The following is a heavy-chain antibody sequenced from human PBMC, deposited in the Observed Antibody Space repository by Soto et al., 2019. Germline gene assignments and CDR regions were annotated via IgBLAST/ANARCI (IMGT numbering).Heavy chain of an antibody. CDR3: AKDAVYNDGLWLMDH. CDR1: GFSVSSNY. Sequence: PGGSLRLSCAISGFSVSSNYLSWVRQAPGKGLEWVSVHYSGGSTYYADSVKGRFTISRDNSRNKVYLQMTDLRADDTAVYYCAKDAVYNDGLWLMDHWGQGTQVTVSS. D-gene: IGHD2-21*01. CDR2: HYSGGST. J-gene: IGHJ4*02. V-gene: IGHV3-53*01.